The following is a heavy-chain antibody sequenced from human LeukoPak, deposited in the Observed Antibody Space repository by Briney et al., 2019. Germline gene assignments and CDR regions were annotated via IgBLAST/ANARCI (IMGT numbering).Heavy chain of an antibody. CDR3: ARTDLSGSGFDY. CDR2: IIPIFGTA. D-gene: IGHD6-25*01. CDR1: GGTFSSYA. V-gene: IGHV1-69*05. Sequence: GASLKVSRKASGGTFSSYAISWVRQAPGQALEWMGGIIPIFGTANYAQKVQGRVTITTDESTSTAYMELSSLRSEDTAVYYCARTDLSGSGFDYWGQGTLVTVSS. J-gene: IGHJ4*02.